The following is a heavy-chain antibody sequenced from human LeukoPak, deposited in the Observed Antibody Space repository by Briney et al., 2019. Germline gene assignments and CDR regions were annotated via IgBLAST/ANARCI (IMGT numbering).Heavy chain of an antibody. CDR3: ARVGITMVRGVMKSPSGY. D-gene: IGHD3-10*01. CDR2: INPNSGGT. Sequence: ASVKVSCKASGYTFTGYYMHWVRQAPGQGLEWMGWINPNSGGTNYAQKFQGRVTVTRDTSISTAYMELSRLRSDDTAVYYCARVGITMVRGVMKSPSGYWGQGTLVTVSS. CDR1: GYTFTGYY. J-gene: IGHJ4*02. V-gene: IGHV1-2*02.